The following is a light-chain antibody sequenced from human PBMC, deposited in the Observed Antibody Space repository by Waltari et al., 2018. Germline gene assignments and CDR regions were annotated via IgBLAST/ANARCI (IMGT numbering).Light chain of an antibody. CDR2: EVS. CDR3: CSYAGSSTVV. J-gene: IGLJ2*01. CDR1: SSDVGSYTV. V-gene: IGLV2-23*02. Sequence: QSALTQPASVSGSPGQSITISCPGTSSDVGSYTVVSWYQQHPVKAPNLMIYEVSKRPSGVSNRFSGSKSGNTASLTISGLQAEDEADYYCCSYAGSSTVVFGGGTKLTVL.